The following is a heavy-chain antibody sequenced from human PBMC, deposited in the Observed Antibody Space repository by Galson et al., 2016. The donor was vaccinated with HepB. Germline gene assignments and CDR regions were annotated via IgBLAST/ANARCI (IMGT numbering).Heavy chain of an antibody. V-gene: IGHV2-5*01. CDR1: GFSLSTSGVG. J-gene: IGHJ4*02. Sequence: PALVKPTQTLTLTCTFSGFSLSTSGVGVGWIRQPPGEALEWLALIYWNDDKRYSPSLKSSFSITKDTSKNQVVLTMTNMDPVDTATFYCARTLSDYDFWSGFYDWGQGTLVTVSS. D-gene: IGHD3-3*01. CDR2: IYWNDDK. CDR3: ARTLSDYDFWSGFYD.